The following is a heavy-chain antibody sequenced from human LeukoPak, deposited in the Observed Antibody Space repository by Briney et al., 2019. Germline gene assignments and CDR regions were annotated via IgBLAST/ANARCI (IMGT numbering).Heavy chain of an antibody. CDR1: GFTFDDYG. V-gene: IGHV3-20*04. J-gene: IGHJ4*02. CDR2: INWNGGST. CDR3: ARENEYSSSSFDY. Sequence: PGGSLRLSCAASGFTFDDYGMSWVRQAPGKGLEWVSGINWNGGSTGYADSVKGRFTISRDNAKNSLYLQVSSLRAEDTAVYYCARENEYSSSSFDYWGQGTLVTVSS. D-gene: IGHD6-6*01.